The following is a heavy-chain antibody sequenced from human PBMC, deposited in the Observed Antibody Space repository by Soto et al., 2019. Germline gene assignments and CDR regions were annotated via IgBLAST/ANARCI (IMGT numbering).Heavy chain of an antibody. D-gene: IGHD5-18*01. CDR3: ARSGQDVDTAMVSPYYYYYGMDV. V-gene: IGHV1-2*02. Sequence: ASVKVSCKASGYTFTGYYMHWVRQAPGQGLEWMGWINPNSGGTNYAQKFQGRVTMTRDTSISTAYMELSRLRSDDTAMYYCARSGQDVDTAMVSPYYYYYGMDVWGQGTTVTVSS. J-gene: IGHJ6*02. CDR2: INPNSGGT. CDR1: GYTFTGYY.